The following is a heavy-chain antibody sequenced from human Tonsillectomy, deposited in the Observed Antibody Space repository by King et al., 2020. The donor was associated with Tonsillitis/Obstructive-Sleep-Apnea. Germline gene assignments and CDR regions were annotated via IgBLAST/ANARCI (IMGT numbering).Heavy chain of an antibody. CDR3: AREDFDISGSCDY. J-gene: IGHJ4*02. Sequence: VQLVESGGGLVQPGGSLRLSCAASGFTFSNYAMYWVRQAPGKGLEFVSAINNNGGSTYYANSVEGRFTISRDNAKNTLYLEMGSLRAEDMAVYYCAREDFDISGSCDYWGQGTLVTVSS. D-gene: IGHD3-22*01. CDR2: INNNGGST. V-gene: IGHV3-64*01. CDR1: GFTFSNYA.